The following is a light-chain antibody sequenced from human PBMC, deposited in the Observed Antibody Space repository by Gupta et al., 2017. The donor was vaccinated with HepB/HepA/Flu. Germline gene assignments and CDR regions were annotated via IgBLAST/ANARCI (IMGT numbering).Light chain of an antibody. Sequence: HAGLTQTPSVSKCLRQTATTTCFGNSNNVGNEGEAWLLQHQGHPPKLLSYRNNDRPSGISERFSASRSGNTATLTITGLQAEDEGDYYCSAWDSSRSIGLFGGGTKLTVL. CDR1: SNNVGNEG. V-gene: IGLV10-54*04. J-gene: IGLJ2*01. CDR2: RNN. CDR3: SAWDSSRSIGL.